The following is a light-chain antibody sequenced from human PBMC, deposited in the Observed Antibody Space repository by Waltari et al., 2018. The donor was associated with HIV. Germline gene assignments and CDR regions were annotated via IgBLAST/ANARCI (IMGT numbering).Light chain of an antibody. CDR3: CSYAGSSTFKVV. CDR2: DVS. Sequence: QSALTQPASVSGSPGQSITISCPGTSSDVGGFNYFSWYQQHPGKAPKLMIYDVSKRPSGVSNRFSGSKSGNTASLTISGLQAEDEADYYCCSYAGSSTFKVVFGGGTKLTVL. J-gene: IGLJ2*01. CDR1: SSDVGGFNY. V-gene: IGLV2-23*02.